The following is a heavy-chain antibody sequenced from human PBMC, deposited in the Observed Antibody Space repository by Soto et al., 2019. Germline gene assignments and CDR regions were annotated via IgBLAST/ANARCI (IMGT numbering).Heavy chain of an antibody. V-gene: IGHV3-9*01. CDR3: AKDRRARDSIDV. Sequence: GGSLRLSCAASGFTFDDYGMHWVRQGPGKGLEWVSGITWNSATIGYAASVKGRFTISRDNAKNSLYLQMSRLTTEDTAVYYCAKDRRARDSIDVWGPGTTGTVYS. J-gene: IGHJ6*02. CDR2: ITWNSATI. D-gene: IGHD2-21*01. CDR1: GFTFDDYG.